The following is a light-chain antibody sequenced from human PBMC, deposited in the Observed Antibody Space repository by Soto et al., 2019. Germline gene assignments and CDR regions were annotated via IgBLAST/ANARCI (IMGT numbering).Light chain of an antibody. CDR3: QSSDSSLSGWV. V-gene: IGLV1-40*01. Sequence: QAVVTQPPSVSGAPGQRVTISCTGSSSNIGAGYDVHWYQQLPGTAPKLPIYGNSNRPSGVPDRCSGSNSGTSASLAITGVQAEDEADYYCQSSDSSLSGWVFGGGTKLTLL. J-gene: IGLJ3*02. CDR2: GNS. CDR1: SSNIGAGYD.